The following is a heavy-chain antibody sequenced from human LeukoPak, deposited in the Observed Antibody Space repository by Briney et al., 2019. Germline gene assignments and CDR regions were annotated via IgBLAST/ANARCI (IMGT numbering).Heavy chain of an antibody. CDR1: GFTFSRNS. D-gene: IGHD6-13*01. V-gene: IGHV3-21*01. CDR3: ARGPEGIAATDSNFDY. Sequence: PGGSLRLSCAASGFTFSRNSMNWVRQAPGKGLEWVSSISTGSSYIYYADSVKGRFTISRDNARNSLYLQMNSLRAEDTAVYYCARGPEGIAATDSNFDYWGQGTLVTVCS. J-gene: IGHJ4*02. CDR2: ISTGSSYI.